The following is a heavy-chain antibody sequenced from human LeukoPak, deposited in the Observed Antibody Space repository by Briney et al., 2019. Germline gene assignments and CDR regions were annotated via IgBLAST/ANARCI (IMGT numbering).Heavy chain of an antibody. Sequence: PWGSLRLSCAASGFTFTNYAMSWVRQAPGKGLEWVSGINDDGGSTYYADSVKGRFTISRDNSRNTLYLQMNSLRADDTAVYYCAKEGHKHGIPYFDCWGQGALVTVSS. V-gene: IGHV3-23*01. CDR2: INDDGGST. CDR3: AKEGHKHGIPYFDC. D-gene: IGHD2-8*01. CDR1: GFTFTNYA. J-gene: IGHJ4*02.